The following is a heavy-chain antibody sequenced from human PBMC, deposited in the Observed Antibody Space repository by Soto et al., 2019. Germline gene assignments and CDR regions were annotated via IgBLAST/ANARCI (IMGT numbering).Heavy chain of an antibody. CDR2: VSYSGST. Sequence: SETLSLTCIVSGGSISSYYWSWIRQPPGKGLEWIGYVSYSGSTNYNPSLKSRVSMSVDTSKNHFSLKLSSVTAADTAVYYCARPRSYYYGSGSNDAFDIWGQGTMVTVS. V-gene: IGHV4-59*01. CDR1: GGSISSYY. D-gene: IGHD3-10*01. CDR3: ARPRSYYYGSGSNDAFDI. J-gene: IGHJ3*02.